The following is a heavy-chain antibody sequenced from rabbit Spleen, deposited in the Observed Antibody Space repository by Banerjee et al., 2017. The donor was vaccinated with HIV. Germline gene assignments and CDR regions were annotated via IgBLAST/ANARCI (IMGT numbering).Heavy chain of an antibody. CDR3: ARDPYYIGWGYTPL. CDR2: IYGFSSST. Sequence: QEQLEESGGGLVKPEGSLTLTCKASGFDLSSYYYMCWVRQAPGKGLEWIACIYGFSSSTYYASWAKGRFTISKTSSTTVTLQMTSLTAADTATYFCARDPYYIGWGYTPLWGQGTLVTVS. CDR1: GFDLSSYYY. V-gene: IGHV1S45*01. D-gene: IGHD1-1*01. J-gene: IGHJ3*01.